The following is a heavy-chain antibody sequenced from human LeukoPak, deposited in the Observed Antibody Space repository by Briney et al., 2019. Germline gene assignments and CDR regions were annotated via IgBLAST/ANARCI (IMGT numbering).Heavy chain of an antibody. D-gene: IGHD2-2*01. CDR1: GGSISNYY. CDR3: ARSRCSSISCASRGAFDI. J-gene: IGHJ3*02. V-gene: IGHV4-4*07. CDR2: IYTSGST. Sequence: PSHTLYPTRTVSGGSISNYYCGSVRQPAGGGLWLIVRIYTSGSTNYTPSLKSRVTMSVDTSKNQISLKLSSVTAADTAVYYCARSRCSSISCASRGAFDIWGQGIMVTVSS.